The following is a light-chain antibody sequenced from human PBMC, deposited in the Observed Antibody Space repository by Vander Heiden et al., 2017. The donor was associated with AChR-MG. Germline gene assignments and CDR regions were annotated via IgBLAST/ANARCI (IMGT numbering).Light chain of an antibody. CDR1: SSDVGGYNY. CDR3: CSYAGSYTYV. Sequence: QSALTQPRSVSGSPGQSVTISCTGTSSDVGGYNYVSWYQQHPGKAPKLMICDVSKRPSGVPDRFSGSKSGNTASLTISGLQPEDEADYYCCSYAGSYTYVFGTGTKVTVL. CDR2: DVS. J-gene: IGLJ1*01. V-gene: IGLV2-11*01.